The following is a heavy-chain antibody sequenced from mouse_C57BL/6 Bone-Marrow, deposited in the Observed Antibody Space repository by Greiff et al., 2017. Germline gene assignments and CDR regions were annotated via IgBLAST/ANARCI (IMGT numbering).Heavy chain of an antibody. D-gene: IGHD1-1*01. CDR1: GFNIKDDY. CDR2: IDPANGDT. Sequence: VQLQQSGAELVRPGASVKLSCTASGFNIKDDYMHWVKQRPEQGLEWIGWIDPANGDTEYASKFQGKATITADTSSNTAYLQLSSLTSEETAVYYFTGSIYYYLYLGVWGTGTTVTVSS. J-gene: IGHJ1*03. CDR3: TGSIYYYLYLGV. V-gene: IGHV14-4*01.